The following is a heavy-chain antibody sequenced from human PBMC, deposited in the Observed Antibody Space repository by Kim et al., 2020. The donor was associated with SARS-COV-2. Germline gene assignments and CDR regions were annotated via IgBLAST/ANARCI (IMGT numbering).Heavy chain of an antibody. Sequence: GGSLRLSCAASGFTFSSYAMSWVRQAPGKGLEWVSAISGSGGSTYYADSVKGRFTISRDNSKNTLYLQMNSLRAEDTAVYYCANGGHDYGGNEIWFDPWGQGTLVTVSS. CDR3: ANGGHDYGGNEIWFDP. CDR1: GFTFSSYA. J-gene: IGHJ5*02. D-gene: IGHD4-17*01. CDR2: ISGSGGST. V-gene: IGHV3-23*01.